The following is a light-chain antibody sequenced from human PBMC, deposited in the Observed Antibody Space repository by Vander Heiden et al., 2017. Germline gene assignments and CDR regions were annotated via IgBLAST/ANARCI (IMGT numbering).Light chain of an antibody. CDR1: STHMGSNH. CDR3: AAWDDSGSGGV. Sequence: QSVLPQPPSASGTPAPSVTSSGSGSSTHMGSNHVYWCQQVPGTAPRLVIYSNKQRPSGVPDRFSGSKSGASASLASSRLRSEDEADYYCAAWDDSGSGGVFGGGTKLTVL. J-gene: IGLJ2*01. CDR2: SNK. V-gene: IGLV1-47*02.